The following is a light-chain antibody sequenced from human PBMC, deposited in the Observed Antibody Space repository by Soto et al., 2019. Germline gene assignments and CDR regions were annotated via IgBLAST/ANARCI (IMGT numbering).Light chain of an antibody. CDR3: QHYNSYSEA. Sequence: DIQMTQSPSTLPGSEGVRVTIPCRPSHTHSSLLAWYQQKPGKAPKLLIYKASTIEPGVPSRFSGSGSRTEFTLTISSLQPDDVATYYCQHYNSYSEAFGQGTKVDIK. V-gene: IGKV1-5*03. J-gene: IGKJ1*01. CDR2: KAS. CDR1: HTHSSL.